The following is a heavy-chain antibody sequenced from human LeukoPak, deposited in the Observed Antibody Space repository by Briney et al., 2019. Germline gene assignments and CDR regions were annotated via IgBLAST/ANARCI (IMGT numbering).Heavy chain of an antibody. Sequence: GESLKISCKGSGYSFTSYWIGWVRQMPGNGLEWMGIIYPGDSDTRYSPSFQGQVTISADKSISTAYLQWSSLKASDTAMYYCARTLKPDYDFWSGYYHPFDYWGQGTLVTVSS. CDR3: ARTLKPDYDFWSGYYHPFDY. CDR2: IYPGDSDT. D-gene: IGHD3-3*01. V-gene: IGHV5-51*01. CDR1: GYSFTSYW. J-gene: IGHJ4*02.